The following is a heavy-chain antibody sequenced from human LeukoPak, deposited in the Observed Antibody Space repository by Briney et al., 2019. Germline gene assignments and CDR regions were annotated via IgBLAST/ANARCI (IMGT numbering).Heavy chain of an antibody. CDR2: MYNSGST. D-gene: IGHD3-22*01. Sequence: SETLSLTCTVSGGSISGSYWSWIRQPPGKGLEWIAYMYNSGSTNYNPSLKSRVTISIDTSKNQFSLKLSSVTAADTAVYYCAGQYYYDSSGYSDYWGPGTLVAVSS. J-gene: IGHJ4*02. V-gene: IGHV4-59*01. CDR3: AGQYYYDSSGYSDY. CDR1: GGSISGSY.